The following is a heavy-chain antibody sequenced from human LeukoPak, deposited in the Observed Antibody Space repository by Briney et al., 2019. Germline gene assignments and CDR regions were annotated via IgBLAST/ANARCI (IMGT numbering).Heavy chain of an antibody. Sequence: PGGSLRLSCAASGFTFSSYEMNWVRQAPGKGLEWVSYISSSGSTIYYADSVKGRFTISRDNAKNSLYLQMNSLRAEDTAVYYCARVTYYYDSSGYWRHDAFDIWGQGTMVTVSS. J-gene: IGHJ3*02. D-gene: IGHD3-22*01. CDR3: ARVTYYYDSSGYWRHDAFDI. V-gene: IGHV3-48*03. CDR1: GFTFSSYE. CDR2: ISSSGSTI.